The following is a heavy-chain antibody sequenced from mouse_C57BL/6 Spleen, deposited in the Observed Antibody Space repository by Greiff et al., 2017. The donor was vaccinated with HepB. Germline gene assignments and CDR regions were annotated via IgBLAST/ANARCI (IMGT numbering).Heavy chain of an antibody. CDR1: GYTFTSYW. J-gene: IGHJ2*01. V-gene: IGHV1-55*01. D-gene: IGHD1-1*01. CDR3: AHYYGSPSFDY. CDR2: IYPGSGST. Sequence: QVQLQESGAELVKPGASVKMSCKASGYTFTSYWITWVKQRPGQGLEWIGDIYPGSGSTNYNEKYKSKATLTVDTSSSTAYMQLSSLTSEDSAVYYCAHYYGSPSFDYWGQGTTLTVSS.